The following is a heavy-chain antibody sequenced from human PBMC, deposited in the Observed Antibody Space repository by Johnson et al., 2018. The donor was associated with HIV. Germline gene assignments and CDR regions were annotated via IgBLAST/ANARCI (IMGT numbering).Heavy chain of an antibody. V-gene: IGHV3-7*04. CDR2: INQDGSET. D-gene: IGHD3-16*01. J-gene: IGHJ3*02. CDR3: ARGGGALDI. Sequence: VQLVESGGGLVQPGGSLRLSCAASGFTFSNYWMTWVRQAPGKGLEWVANINQDGSETYSVDSVKGRFTLSRNNARSSLFLQMNSLRVEDTAIYYCARGGGALDIWGQGTMVTVSS. CDR1: GFTFSNYW.